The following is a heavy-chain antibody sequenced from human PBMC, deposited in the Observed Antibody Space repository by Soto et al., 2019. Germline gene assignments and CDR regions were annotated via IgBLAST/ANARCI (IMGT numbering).Heavy chain of an antibody. V-gene: IGHV2-5*01. D-gene: IGHD1-26*01. CDR2: INWNGDE. Sequence: GSGPTLVNPTQTLTLTCTFSGFSLNTRAVGVGWIRQPPGEALEWLALINWNGDELYSPSLKDRLTITKDTSKNHVVLTMTNIEPVDTATCYCARRRRLGGSDVWCQGRPVTVSS. J-gene: IGHJ3*01. CDR1: GFSLNTRAVG. CDR3: ARRRRLGGSDV.